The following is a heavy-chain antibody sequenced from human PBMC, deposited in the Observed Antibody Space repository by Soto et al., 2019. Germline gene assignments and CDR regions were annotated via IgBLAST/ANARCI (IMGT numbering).Heavy chain of an antibody. CDR2: INPNSGGT. V-gene: IGHV1-2*02. D-gene: IGHD1-1*01. Sequence: ASVKVSCKASGYTFSDYYIHWVRQAPGQGLEWMGWINPNSGGTKYAPKFQGGVTMTRDTSITTAYMELSRLRSGDTAVYYCAREPATAKPEGVDFWGQGTLVTVSS. CDR1: GYTFSDYY. J-gene: IGHJ4*02. CDR3: AREPATAKPEGVDF.